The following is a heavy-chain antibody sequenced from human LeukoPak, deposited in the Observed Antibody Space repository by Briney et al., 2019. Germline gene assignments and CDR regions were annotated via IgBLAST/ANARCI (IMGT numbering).Heavy chain of an antibody. CDR1: GFTFSSHW. V-gene: IGHV3-7*01. D-gene: IGHD1-7*01. CDR2: IRPDGSEE. CDR3: ARLLGTVTTYDY. Sequence: QPGGSLRLSCAASGFTFSSHWMSWVRQAPGKGLEWVASIRPDGSEEYDMDSVKGRFTISRDNAKNSLYLQMNRLRAEDTAVYYCARLLGTVTTYDYWGQGTLVTVSS. J-gene: IGHJ4*02.